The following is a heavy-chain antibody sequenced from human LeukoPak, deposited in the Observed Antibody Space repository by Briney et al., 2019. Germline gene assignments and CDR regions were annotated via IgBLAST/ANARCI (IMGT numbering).Heavy chain of an antibody. J-gene: IGHJ4*02. Sequence: GSLRLSCAASGFTFSTPWMNWVRQAPGKGLEWVGRIKSKTDGGTTDYAAPVKGRFTISRDDSKNTLYLQMNSLKTEDTAVYYCTTGYYYDSSGYYNWGQGTLVTVSS. D-gene: IGHD3-22*01. V-gene: IGHV3-15*01. CDR2: IKSKTDGGTT. CDR3: TTGYYYDSSGYYN. CDR1: GFTFSTPW.